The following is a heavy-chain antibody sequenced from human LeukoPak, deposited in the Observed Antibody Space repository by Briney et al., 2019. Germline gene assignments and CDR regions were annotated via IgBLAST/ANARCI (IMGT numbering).Heavy chain of an antibody. J-gene: IGHJ4*02. CDR2: ISSSSSYI. Sequence: GGSLRLSCAASGFTFSSYSMNWVRQAPGKGLEWVSSISSSSSYIYYADSVKGRFTISRDNAKNSLYLQMNSLRAEGTAVYYCARGNYYDSRGVPYYFDYWGQGTLVTVSS. CDR3: ARGNYYDSRGVPYYFDY. CDR1: GFTFSSYS. V-gene: IGHV3-21*01. D-gene: IGHD3-22*01.